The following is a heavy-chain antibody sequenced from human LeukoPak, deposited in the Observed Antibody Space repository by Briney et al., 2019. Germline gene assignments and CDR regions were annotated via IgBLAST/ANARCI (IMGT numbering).Heavy chain of an antibody. V-gene: IGHV4-39*02. CDR3: AIQFYDSSGYYFQH. J-gene: IGHJ1*01. Sequence: KASETLSLTCTVSGGSISSRSYYWGWIRQPPGEGLEWIANIYSSGITYQNPSLKSRVTISVDTSKTHFSLKLSFLTAADTAVYCCAIQFYDSSGYYFQHWGQGTPVTVSS. CDR1: GGSISSRSYY. CDR2: IYSSGIT. D-gene: IGHD3-22*01.